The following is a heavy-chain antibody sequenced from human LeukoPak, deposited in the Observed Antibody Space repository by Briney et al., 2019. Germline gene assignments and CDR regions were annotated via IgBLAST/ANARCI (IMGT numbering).Heavy chain of an antibody. J-gene: IGHJ4*02. V-gene: IGHV3-48*01. CDR2: IRSSSSTI. Sequence: PGGSLRLSCAASGFTFSSYSMNWVRQAPGKGLEWVSYIRSSSSTIYYADSVKGRFTISRDNAKNSLYLQMNSLRAEDTAVYYCARDADYYDSSGYYDYWGQGTLVTVSS. CDR3: ARDADYYDSSGYYDY. CDR1: GFTFSSYS. D-gene: IGHD3-22*01.